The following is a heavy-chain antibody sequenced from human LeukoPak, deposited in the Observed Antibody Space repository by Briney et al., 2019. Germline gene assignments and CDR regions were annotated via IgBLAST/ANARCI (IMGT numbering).Heavy chain of an antibody. V-gene: IGHV3-30*19. D-gene: IGHD6-19*01. CDR2: ISYDGSNK. J-gene: IGHJ6*02. CDR3: AREPTVNSGRYFSDYYYGMDV. CDR1: GFTFSSYG. Sequence: GGSLRLSCAASGFTFSSYGMHWVRQAPGKGLEWVAVISYDGSNKYYADSVKGRFTISRDNSKNTLYLQMNSLRAEDTAVYYCAREPTVNSGRYFSDYYYGMDVWGQGTTVTVSS.